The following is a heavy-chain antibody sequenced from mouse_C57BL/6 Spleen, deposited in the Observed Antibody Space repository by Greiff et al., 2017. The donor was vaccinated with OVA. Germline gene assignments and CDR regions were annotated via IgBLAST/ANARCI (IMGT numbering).Heavy chain of an antibody. D-gene: IGHD1-1*01. CDR2: IYPGGGYT. J-gene: IGHJ2*01. Sequence: QVQLQQSGAELVRPGTSVKMSCKASGYTFTNYWIGWAKQRPGHGLEWIGDIYPGGGYTNYNEKFKGKATLTAAKSSSTAYMQFSSLTSEDSAIYYCARAPFTTVVASYYFDYWGQGTTLTVSS. V-gene: IGHV1-63*01. CDR3: ARAPFTTVVASYYFDY. CDR1: GYTFTNYW.